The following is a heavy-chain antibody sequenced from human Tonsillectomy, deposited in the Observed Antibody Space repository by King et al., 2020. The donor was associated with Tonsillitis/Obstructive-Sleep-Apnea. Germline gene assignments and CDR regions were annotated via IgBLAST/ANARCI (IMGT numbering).Heavy chain of an antibody. CDR1: GFTFSNYA. CDR2: TSYDGSNT. V-gene: IGHV3-30*04. D-gene: IGHD6-13*01. Sequence: ESGGGVVQPGRSLRLSCAATGFTFSNYAMVWVRQTPGKGLEWVALTSYDGSNTYYADSVRGRVTISRDNSRNTLFLQLNSLTVEATAVYSCARAADSWYGFDYWGQGTLVTVSS. J-gene: IGHJ4*02. CDR3: ARAADSWYGFDY.